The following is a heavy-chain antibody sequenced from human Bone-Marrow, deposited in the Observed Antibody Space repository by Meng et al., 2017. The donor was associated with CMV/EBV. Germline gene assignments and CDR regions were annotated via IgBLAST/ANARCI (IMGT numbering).Heavy chain of an antibody. CDR3: ARGKRSFQIDY. D-gene: IGHD1-1*01. J-gene: IGHJ4*02. V-gene: IGHV1-8*02. CDR2: MNPKSGNT. Sequence: ASVKVSCKASGYTLTSYDINWVRQTTGQGLEWMGWMNPKSGNTGYTQNFQGRVTMTWSTSVSTASMELSSLRSEDTAVYYCARGKRSFQIDYWGQGTLVTVSS. CDR1: GYTLTSYD.